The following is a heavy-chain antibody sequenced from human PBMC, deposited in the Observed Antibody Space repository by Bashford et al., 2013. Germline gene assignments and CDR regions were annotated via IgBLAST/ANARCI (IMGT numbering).Heavy chain of an antibody. Sequence: SSETLSLTCTVSGGSINSYYWSWIRQPPGKGLEWIGNVHYSGTTNYNPSLKSRVTISVDTSKNQFSLRLSSVTAADTAVYFXARELGYCSGGICYATDYWGQGTLGHRLL. J-gene: IGHJ4*02. CDR1: GGSINSYY. CDR2: VHYSGTT. D-gene: IGHD2-15*01. CDR3: ARELGYCSGGICYATDY. V-gene: IGHV4-59*01.